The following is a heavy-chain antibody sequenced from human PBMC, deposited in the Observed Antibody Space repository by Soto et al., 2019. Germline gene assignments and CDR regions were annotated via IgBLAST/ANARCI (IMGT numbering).Heavy chain of an antibody. Sequence: ASVKVSCKASGGTFSSYAISWVRQAPGQGLEWMGGIIPIFGTANYAQKFQGRVTITADESTSTAYMELSSLRSEDTAVYYCARARSSSSVHYYGMDVWGQGTTVTVS. CDR3: ARARSSSSVHYYGMDV. CDR2: IIPIFGTA. J-gene: IGHJ6*02. CDR1: GGTFSSYA. V-gene: IGHV1-69*13. D-gene: IGHD6-6*01.